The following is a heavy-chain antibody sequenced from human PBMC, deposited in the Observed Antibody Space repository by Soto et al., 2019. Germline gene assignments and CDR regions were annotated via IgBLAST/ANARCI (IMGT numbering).Heavy chain of an antibody. CDR2: IYGDDGE. Sequence: SGPTLVNPTQTLTLTCTFSGFSLSSSGVGVGWIRQPPGKALEWLALIYGDDGERYTPSLKTRLTITKDTSKNQVVLTMTNMDPVDTATYYCEHREGEDYVGGSYKDALDVWGKGSLVT. CDR3: EHREGEDYVGGSYKDALDV. J-gene: IGHJ3*01. D-gene: IGHD3-16*01. V-gene: IGHV2-5*02. CDR1: GFSLSSSGVG.